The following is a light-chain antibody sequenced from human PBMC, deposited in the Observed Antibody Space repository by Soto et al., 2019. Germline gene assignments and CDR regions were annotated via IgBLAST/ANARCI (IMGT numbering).Light chain of an antibody. Sequence: QSALTQPPSVSGSPGQSVTISCTGTSSDVGSYNRVSWYQQPPGTAPKLMIYEVSNRPSGVPDRFSGSKSGNTASLTISGLQAEDEADYYCSSFTSSSNRVFGGGTKLTVL. V-gene: IGLV2-18*02. CDR1: SSDVGSYNR. CDR3: SSFTSSSNRV. CDR2: EVS. J-gene: IGLJ3*02.